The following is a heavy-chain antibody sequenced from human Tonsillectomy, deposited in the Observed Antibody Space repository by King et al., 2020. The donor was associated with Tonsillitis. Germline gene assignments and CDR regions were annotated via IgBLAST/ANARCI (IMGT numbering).Heavy chain of an antibody. Sequence: VQLVESGGGLVKPGGSLRLSCAASGFTFSSCSMNWVRQAPGKGLEWVSSISGGSSYIYYADSVKGRFTISRDNAKNSLSLHMNSLRAEDTAVYYCAGVPVVLPEKFDYWGQGTLVTVFS. J-gene: IGHJ4*02. D-gene: IGHD2-2*01. CDR1: GFTFSSCS. CDR2: ISGGSSYI. CDR3: AGVPVVLPEKFDY. V-gene: IGHV3-21*01.